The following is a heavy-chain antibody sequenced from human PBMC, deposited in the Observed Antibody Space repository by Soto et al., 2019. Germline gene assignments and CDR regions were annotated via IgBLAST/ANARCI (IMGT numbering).Heavy chain of an antibody. J-gene: IGHJ4*02. CDR3: ARDLSLLVKQQLVSDY. CDR1: GFTFSSYS. CDR2: ISSSSSTI. D-gene: IGHD6-13*01. V-gene: IGHV3-48*01. Sequence: GGSLRLSCAASGFTFSSYSMNWVRQAPGKGLEWVSYISSSSSTIYYADSVKGRFTISRDNAKNSLYLQMNSLRAEDTAVYYCARDLSLLVKQQLVSDYWGQGTLVTVSS.